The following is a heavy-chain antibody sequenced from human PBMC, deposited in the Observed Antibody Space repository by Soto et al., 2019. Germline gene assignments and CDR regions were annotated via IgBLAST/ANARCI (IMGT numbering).Heavy chain of an antibody. J-gene: IGHJ4*02. V-gene: IGHV4-30-4*01. CDR1: GGSISSGDYY. Sequence: SETLSLTCSVSGGSISSGDYYWNWIRQPPGKGLEWIGHIYYSGSTNYNPSLKSRVTISVDTSKNQFSLKLSSVTAADTAVYYCATMGTPATGLYFFDYWGQGSLVTVSS. CDR3: ATMGTPATGLYFFDY. D-gene: IGHD2-15*01. CDR2: IYYSGST.